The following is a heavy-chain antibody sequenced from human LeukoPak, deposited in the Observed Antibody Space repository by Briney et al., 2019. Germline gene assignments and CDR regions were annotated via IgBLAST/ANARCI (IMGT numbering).Heavy chain of an antibody. Sequence: ASETLSLTCAVYGGSFSGYYWSWIRQPPGKGLEWIGEINHSGSTNYNPSLKSRVTISVDTSKNQFSLKLSSVTAADTAVYYCARGLLSGYSSGDYDYWGQGTLVTVSS. D-gene: IGHD6-19*01. J-gene: IGHJ4*02. CDR2: INHSGST. CDR1: GGSFSGYY. V-gene: IGHV4-34*01. CDR3: ARGLLSGYSSGDYDY.